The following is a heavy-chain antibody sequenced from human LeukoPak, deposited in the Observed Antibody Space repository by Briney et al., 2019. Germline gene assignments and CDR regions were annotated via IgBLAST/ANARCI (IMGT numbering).Heavy chain of an antibody. CDR2: FAPEDGET. V-gene: IGHV1-24*01. J-gene: IGHJ6*02. D-gene: IGHD3-10*01. Sequence: ASVKVSCKVSGYTLTELSMHWVRQAPGKGLEWMGGFAPEDGETIYAQKFQGRVTMTEDTSTDTAYMELSSLRSEDTAVYYCATDRGYYGSGSHYYYGMDVWGQGTTVTVSS. CDR3: ATDRGYYGSGSHYYYGMDV. CDR1: GYTLTELS.